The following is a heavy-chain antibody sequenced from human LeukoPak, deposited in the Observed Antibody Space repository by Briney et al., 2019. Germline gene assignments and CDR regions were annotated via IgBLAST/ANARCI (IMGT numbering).Heavy chain of an antibody. CDR2: ISSSSSYI. Sequence: PGGSLRLSCAASGFTFSSYSMNWVRQAPGKGLEWVSSISSSSSYIYYADSVKGRFTISRDTAKNSLYLQMNSLRAEDTAVYYCARNRVVVVAATLFDYWGQGTLVTVSS. V-gene: IGHV3-21*01. D-gene: IGHD2-15*01. J-gene: IGHJ4*02. CDR3: ARNRVVVVAATLFDY. CDR1: GFTFSSYS.